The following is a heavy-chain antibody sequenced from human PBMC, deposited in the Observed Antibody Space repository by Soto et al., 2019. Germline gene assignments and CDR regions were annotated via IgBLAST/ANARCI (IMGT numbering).Heavy chain of an antibody. CDR1: GFTLTTYG. D-gene: IGHD6-13*01. Sequence: GGSLRLSCAASGFTLTTYGMHWVRQAPGKGLEWVAAMSYDGTKEYYADSVKGRFTISRDSSRNTLFLQLNSLRAEDTAAYYCAKEFGSTWIDHWGEGTLVTVSS. CDR2: MSYDGTKE. J-gene: IGHJ4*02. V-gene: IGHV3-30*18. CDR3: AKEFGSTWIDH.